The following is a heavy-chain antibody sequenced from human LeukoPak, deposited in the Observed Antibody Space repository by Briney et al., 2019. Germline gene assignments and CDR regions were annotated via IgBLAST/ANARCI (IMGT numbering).Heavy chain of an antibody. J-gene: IGHJ3*02. V-gene: IGHV4-30-2*01. Sequence: SQTLSLTCAVSGGSISSGGYSWSWIRQPPGKGLEWIGYIYHSGSTYYNPSLKSRVTISIDTSKNQFSLKLSSVTAADTAVYYCARLYYDTLTSWLSYAFDIWDQGAMVTVSS. CDR1: GGSISSGGYS. D-gene: IGHD3-9*01. CDR2: IYHSGST. CDR3: ARLYYDTLTSWLSYAFDI.